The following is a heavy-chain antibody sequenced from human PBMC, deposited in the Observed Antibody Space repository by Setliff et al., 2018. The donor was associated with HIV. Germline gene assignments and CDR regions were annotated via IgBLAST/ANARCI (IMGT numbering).Heavy chain of an antibody. CDR1: GDSINTDGLY. V-gene: IGHV4-31*02. Sequence: SETLSLTCTVSGDSINTDGLYWTWIRQHPATGLEWIGYIHYNGITYYNPSLESRVSISVDLSKNQFSLKLNSVTVADTAVYYCARTKGGSKHGSFWDSWGQGILVTVPQ. CDR2: IHYNGIT. CDR3: ARTKGGSKHGSFWDS. J-gene: IGHJ5*02. D-gene: IGHD3-10*01.